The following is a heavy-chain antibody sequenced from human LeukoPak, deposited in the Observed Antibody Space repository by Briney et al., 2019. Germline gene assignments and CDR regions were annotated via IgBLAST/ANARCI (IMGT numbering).Heavy chain of an antibody. CDR2: IIPIFDTG. V-gene: IGHV1-69*01. Sequence: SVKVSCKASGYTFSSYAVSWVRQAPGQGLEWMGGIIPIFDTGNYAQNFQGRLTITADESTSTAYMELSSLRSEDTAVYYCARTYYYDSSGYYFDYWGQGTLVTVSS. CDR1: GYTFSSYA. D-gene: IGHD3-22*01. J-gene: IGHJ4*02. CDR3: ARTYYYDSSGYYFDY.